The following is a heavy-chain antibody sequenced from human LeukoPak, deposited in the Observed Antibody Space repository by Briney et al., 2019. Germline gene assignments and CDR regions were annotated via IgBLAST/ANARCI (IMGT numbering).Heavy chain of an antibody. Sequence: SQTLSLTCTVSGGSISSGDYYWGWIRQPPGKGLEWIGSIYYSGSTYYNPSLKSRVTISVDTSKNQFSLKLSSVTAADTAVYYCASSDTAMVTIWFDPWGQGTLVTVSS. CDR3: ASSDTAMVTIWFDP. V-gene: IGHV4-39*01. CDR2: IYYSGST. J-gene: IGHJ5*02. D-gene: IGHD5-18*01. CDR1: GGSISSGDYY.